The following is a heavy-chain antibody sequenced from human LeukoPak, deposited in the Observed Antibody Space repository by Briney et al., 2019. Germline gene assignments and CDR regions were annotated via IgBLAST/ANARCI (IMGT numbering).Heavy chain of an antibody. CDR2: INSDGSSI. Sequence: GGSLRLSCTGSGFTFSNYWMHWVRQAPGKGLVWVSRINSDGSSISYADSVKGRFTISIDNAQNTLYLQMNSLRAEDTSVYYCARRAAALGAFDYWGQGTLVNVSS. V-gene: IGHV3-74*01. CDR1: GFTFSNYW. J-gene: IGHJ4*02. D-gene: IGHD6-13*01. CDR3: ARRAAALGAFDY.